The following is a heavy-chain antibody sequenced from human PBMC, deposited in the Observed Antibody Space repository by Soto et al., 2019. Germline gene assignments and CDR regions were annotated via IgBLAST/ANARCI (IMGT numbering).Heavy chain of an antibody. CDR2: IYYRGST. V-gene: IGHV4-59*11. J-gene: IGHJ6*02. CDR1: GDSICSRY. D-gene: IGHD3-10*01. CDR3: TRGPYGSGSHYTTDYYHGLDV. Sequence: PSETLSLTCTVSGDSICSRYWSWIRQPPGKGLEWIGEIYYRGSTKYNPSLKSRVTMSVDMSKNQFSLKLTSVTTADTAVYYCTRGPYGSGSHYTTDYYHGLDVWGQGTTVTVSS.